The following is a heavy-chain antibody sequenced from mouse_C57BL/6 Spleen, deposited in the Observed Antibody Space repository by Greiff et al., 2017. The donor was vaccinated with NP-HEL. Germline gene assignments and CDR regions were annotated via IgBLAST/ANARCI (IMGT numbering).Heavy chain of an antibody. CDR1: GFSLTSYG. CDR3: ARKKDYGSSSNWYFDV. Sequence: QVQLKESGPGLVQPSQSLSITCTVSGFSLTSYGVHWVRQSPGKGLEWLGVIWSGGSTDYNAAFISRLSISKDNSKSQVFFKMNSLQADDTAIYYCARKKDYGSSSNWYFDVWGTGTTVTVSS. J-gene: IGHJ1*03. D-gene: IGHD1-1*01. V-gene: IGHV2-2*01. CDR2: IWSGGST.